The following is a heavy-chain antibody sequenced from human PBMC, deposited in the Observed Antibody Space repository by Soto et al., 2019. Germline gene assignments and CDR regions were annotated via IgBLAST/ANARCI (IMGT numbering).Heavy chain of an antibody. CDR2: ISGSGGST. V-gene: IGHV3-23*01. CDR1: GFTFSSYA. CDR3: ASAARDYYYYGMDV. Sequence: EVQLLESGGGLVQPGGSLRLSCAASGFTFSSYAMSWVRQAPGKGLEWVSAISGSGGSTYYADSVKGRFTISRDNSKTTLYLQVNSLRAEDMAVYYCASAARDYYYYGMDVWGQGTTVTVSS. J-gene: IGHJ6*02.